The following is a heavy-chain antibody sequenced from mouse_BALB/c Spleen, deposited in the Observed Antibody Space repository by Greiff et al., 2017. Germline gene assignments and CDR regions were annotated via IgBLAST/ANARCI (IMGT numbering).Heavy chain of an antibody. CDR1: GYTFTSYV. D-gene: IGHD3-3*01. J-gene: IGHJ1*01. V-gene: IGHV1-14*01. CDR2: INPYNDGT. Sequence: EVQLVESGPELVKPGASVKMSCKASGYTFTSYVMHWVKQKPGQGLEWIGYINPYNDGTKYNEKFKGKATLTSDKSSSTAYMELSSLTSEDSAVYYCARGGRDWYFDVWGAGTTVTVSS. CDR3: ARGGRDWYFDV.